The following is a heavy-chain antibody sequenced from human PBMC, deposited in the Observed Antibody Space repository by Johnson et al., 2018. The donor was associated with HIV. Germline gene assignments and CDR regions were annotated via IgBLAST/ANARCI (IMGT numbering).Heavy chain of an antibody. V-gene: IGHV3-66*01. D-gene: IGHD6-19*01. CDR1: GINVSTNY. J-gene: IGHJ3*02. CDR3: ARGLQDSSGWYNAFDI. Sequence: VQLVESGGDLAQPGGSLRLPCAASGINVSTNYMSWVRQAPGKGLEWVAVIVTGGDVYYPDSVKGRFTISRDNSKKTLYLQMNGLRAGDTAVYYCARGLQDSSGWYNAFDIWGQGTMVTVSS. CDR2: IVTGGDV.